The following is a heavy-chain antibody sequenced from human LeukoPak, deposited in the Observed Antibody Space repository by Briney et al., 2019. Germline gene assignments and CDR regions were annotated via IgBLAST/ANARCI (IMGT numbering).Heavy chain of an antibody. J-gene: IGHJ5*02. CDR3: ARTPQIIREWFDP. D-gene: IGHD2-15*01. CDR1: GGSISSSSYY. Sequence: SETLSLTCTVSGGSISSSSYYWGWIRQPPGKGLEWIGYIYYSGSTYYNPFLKSRVTISVDTSKNQFSLKLTSVTAADTAVYYCARTPQIIREWFDPWGQGTLVTVSS. CDR2: IYYSGST. V-gene: IGHV4-30-4*08.